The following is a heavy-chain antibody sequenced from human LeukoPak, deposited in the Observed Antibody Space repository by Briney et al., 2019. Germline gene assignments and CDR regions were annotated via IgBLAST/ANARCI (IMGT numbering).Heavy chain of an antibody. CDR1: GGTFSSYA. Sequence: SVKVSCKASGGTFSSYAISWVRQAPGQGLEWMGGIIPIFGTANYAQKFQGRVTITADESTSTAYMELSRLRSEDTAVYYCARTTPMDYYDSSGYYYYGMDVWGQGTTVTVSS. J-gene: IGHJ6*02. D-gene: IGHD3-22*01. CDR3: ARTTPMDYYDSSGYYYYGMDV. CDR2: IIPIFGTA. V-gene: IGHV1-69*01.